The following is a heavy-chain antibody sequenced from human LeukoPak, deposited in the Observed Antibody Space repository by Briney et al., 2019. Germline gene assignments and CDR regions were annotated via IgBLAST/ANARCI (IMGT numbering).Heavy chain of an antibody. CDR1: GYSFTSYW. CDR2: IYSGDSDT. Sequence: GESLKISCNGSGYSFTSYWIGWVRQMPGKGLEWMGIIYSGDSDTRYSPSFQGQVTISADKSISTAYLQWSSLKASDTAMYYCARRFGSGSYLYYYDYWGQGTLVTVSS. CDR3: ARRFGSGSYLYYYDY. D-gene: IGHD1-26*01. J-gene: IGHJ4*02. V-gene: IGHV5-51*01.